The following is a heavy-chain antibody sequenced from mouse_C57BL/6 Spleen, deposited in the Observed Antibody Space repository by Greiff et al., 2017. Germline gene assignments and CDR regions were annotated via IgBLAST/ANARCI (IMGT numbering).Heavy chain of an antibody. CDR3: ARGGYGNGGFAY. V-gene: IGHV1-26*01. D-gene: IGHD2-10*02. CDR2: INPNNGGT. J-gene: IGHJ3*01. Sequence: EVQLQQSGPELVKPGASVKISCKASGYTFTDYYMNSVKQSHGKSLEWIGDINPNNGGTSYNQKFKGKATLTVDKSSSTAYMELRSLTSEDSAVYYCARGGYGNGGFAYWGQGTLVTVSA. CDR1: GYTFTDYY.